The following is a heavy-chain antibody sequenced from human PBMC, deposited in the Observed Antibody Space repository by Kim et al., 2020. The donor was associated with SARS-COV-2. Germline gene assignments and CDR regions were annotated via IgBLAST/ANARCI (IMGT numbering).Heavy chain of an antibody. V-gene: IGHV3-11*05. J-gene: IGHJ4*02. D-gene: IGHD4-17*01. CDR1: GFTFSDYY. CDR3: ARGYDYGDLLSVY. CDR2: ISSSSSYT. Sequence: GGSLRLSCAASGFTFSDYYMSWIRQAPGKGLEWVSYISSSSSYTNYADSVKGRFTISRDNAKNSLYLQMNSLRAEDTAVYYCARGYDYGDLLSVYWGQGTLVTVSS.